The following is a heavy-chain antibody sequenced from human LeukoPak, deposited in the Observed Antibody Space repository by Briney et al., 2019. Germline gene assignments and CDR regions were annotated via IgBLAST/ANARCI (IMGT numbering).Heavy chain of an antibody. CDR2: ISGDGYIT. J-gene: IGHJ4*02. CDR3: AKDIENYDSTGHFDY. CDR1: GFTFGDYA. V-gene: IGHV3-43*02. Sequence: GGSLRLSCAASGFTFGDYAMHWVRQVPGKGLEWVSLISGDGYITYYADSVKGRFAVSRDNSKNSLYLQMNGLRIEDTAFYYCAKDIENYDSTGHFDYWGQGTLVTVSS. D-gene: IGHD3-22*01.